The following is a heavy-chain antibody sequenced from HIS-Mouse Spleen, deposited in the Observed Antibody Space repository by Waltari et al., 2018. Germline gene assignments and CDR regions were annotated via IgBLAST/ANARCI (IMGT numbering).Heavy chain of an antibody. CDR2: IYYSGTP. CDR1: GGSISSYY. J-gene: IGHJ3*02. Sequence: QVQLQESGPGLVKPSETLSLTCTVSGGSISSYYWSWIRQPPGKGLEWIGYIYYSGTPTYNPSLKGRVTISVDTSKNQFSLKLSSVTAADTAVYYCASSVVAGSVRGNDAFDIWGQGTMVTVSS. V-gene: IGHV4-59*01. CDR3: ASSVVAGSVRGNDAFDI. D-gene: IGHD6-19*01.